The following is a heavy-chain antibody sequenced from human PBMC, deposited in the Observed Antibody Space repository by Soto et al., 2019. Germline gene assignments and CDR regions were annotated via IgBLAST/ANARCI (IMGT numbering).Heavy chain of an antibody. V-gene: IGHV4-39*01. D-gene: IGHD2-15*01. Sequence: PSETLSLTCTVSGDSISSSSYYWGWIRQPPGKGLEWIGSIYYSGSAYYNPSLKSRVTISVDTSKNQFSLKLSSVTAADTAVYYCARGYGGTFDYWGQGTLVTVSS. CDR2: IYYSGSA. J-gene: IGHJ4*02. CDR3: ARGYGGTFDY. CDR1: GDSISSSSYY.